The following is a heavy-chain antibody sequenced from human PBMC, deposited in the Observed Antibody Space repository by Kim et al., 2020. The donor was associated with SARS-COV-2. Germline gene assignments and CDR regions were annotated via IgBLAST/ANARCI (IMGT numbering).Heavy chain of an antibody. CDR2: ISSSSSYI. J-gene: IGHJ3*02. CDR1: GFTFSSYS. D-gene: IGHD3-10*01. Sequence: GGSLRLSCAASGFTFSSYSMNWVRQAPGKGLEWVSSISSSSSYIYYADSVKGRFTISRDNAKNSLYLQMNSLRAEDTAVYYCARGLLVRGVISAFDIWGQGTMVTVSS. V-gene: IGHV3-21*04. CDR3: ARGLLVRGVISAFDI.